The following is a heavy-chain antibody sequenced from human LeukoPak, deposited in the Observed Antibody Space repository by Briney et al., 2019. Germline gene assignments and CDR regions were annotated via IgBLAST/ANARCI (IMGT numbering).Heavy chain of an antibody. D-gene: IGHD1-26*01. CDR3: AKGLQWELPCDY. J-gene: IGHJ4*02. CDR1: GFTFSSYA. Sequence: GGSLRLSCAASGFTFSSYAMSWVRQAPGTGLEWVSAISGGGASGGRTYYADAVKGRFTISRDNSKNTLYLQMNSLRAEDTAVYYCAKGLQWELPCDYWGQGTLVTVSS. CDR2: ISGGGASGGRT. V-gene: IGHV3-23*01.